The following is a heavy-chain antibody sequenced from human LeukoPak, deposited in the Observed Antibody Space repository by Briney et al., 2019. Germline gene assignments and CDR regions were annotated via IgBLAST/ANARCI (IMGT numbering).Heavy chain of an antibody. CDR2: IYYSGST. D-gene: IGHD1-20*01. CDR3: ARERNGITGSYDY. V-gene: IGHV4-59*01. CDR1: GGSISSYD. J-gene: IGHJ4*02. Sequence: SETLSLTCTVSGGSISSYDWSWIRQPPRKGLEWIGYIYYSGSTNYNPSLKSRVTISVDTSKNQFSLKLSSVTAADTAVYYCARERNGITGSYDYWGQGTLVTVSS.